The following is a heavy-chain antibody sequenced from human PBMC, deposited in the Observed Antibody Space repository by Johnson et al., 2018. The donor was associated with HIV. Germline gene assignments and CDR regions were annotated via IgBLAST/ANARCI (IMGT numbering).Heavy chain of an antibody. V-gene: IGHV3-30*02. J-gene: IGHJ3*01. CDR1: GFTLTDHY. CDR3: ATHLSDYDDTLTDDAFDV. D-gene: IGHD4-17*01. CDR2: IRYDGSNK. Sequence: QVQLVESGGGLVQPGGSLRLSCVGSGFTLTDHYMDWVRQAPGKGLEWVAFIRYDGSNKYYADSVKGRFTISRDTSKNTLYLQINSLRTEDTARYYCATHLSDYDDTLTDDAFDVWGQGTVVTVSS.